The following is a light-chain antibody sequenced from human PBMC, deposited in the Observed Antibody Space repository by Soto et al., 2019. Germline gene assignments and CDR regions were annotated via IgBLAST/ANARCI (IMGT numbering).Light chain of an antibody. CDR3: QQLNSYPHT. CDR1: QGISSY. CDR2: AAS. Sequence: DIQLTQSPSFLSASVGDRVTITCRASQGISSYLAWYQQKPGKAPKLLIYAASTLQSGVRSRFSGSGSGTEFTLTISSLHPEDFATDYCQQLNSYPHTFGQGTKLEIK. V-gene: IGKV1-9*01. J-gene: IGKJ2*01.